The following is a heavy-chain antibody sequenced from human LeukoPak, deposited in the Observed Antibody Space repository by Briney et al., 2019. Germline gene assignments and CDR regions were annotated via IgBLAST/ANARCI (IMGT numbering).Heavy chain of an antibody. V-gene: IGHV4-31*03. J-gene: IGHJ4*02. CDR3: ARVSCGGDCYSYFFDY. CDR2: IYNSGTT. D-gene: IGHD2-21*02. Sequence: PSETLSLTCTVSGGSINSGYHWSWIRQHQGKGLEWIGYIYNSGTTYYNPALKSRVIISVDTSKNQFSLKLNSATAADTAVYYCARVSCGGDCYSYFFDYWGQGTLVTVSS. CDR1: GGSINSGYH.